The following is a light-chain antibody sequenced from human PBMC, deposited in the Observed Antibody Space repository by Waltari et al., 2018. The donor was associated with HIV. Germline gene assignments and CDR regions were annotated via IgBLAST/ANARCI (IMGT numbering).Light chain of an antibody. V-gene: IGLV1-51*01. Sequence: QSVLTQPPSISAAAGQKVTISCSGSSSNLGINSVAWYRQLPGTAPKLLIYDNHNRCPGIPDRCSGSKSGTSATLVISGLQPGDEADYYCGAWDNTLRGALFGGGTKLTVL. CDR1: SSNLGINS. CDR3: GAWDNTLRGAL. J-gene: IGLJ2*01. CDR2: DNH.